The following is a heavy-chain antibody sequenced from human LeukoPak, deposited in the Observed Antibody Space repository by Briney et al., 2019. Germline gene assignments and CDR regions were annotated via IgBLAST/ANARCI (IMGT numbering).Heavy chain of an antibody. CDR1: GFTFSNFA. D-gene: IGHD2-21*02. V-gene: IGHV3-30*04. CDR2: ISYDGSNK. Sequence: QSGGSLRLSCAASGFTFSNFAMHWVRQAPGEGLEWVAVISYDGSNKYYADSVKGRFTVSRDNSKNTLYVRMKSLRAEDTAVYYCAKDFVVVPGNVNYFDYWGQGTLVTVSS. J-gene: IGHJ4*02. CDR3: AKDFVVVPGNVNYFDY.